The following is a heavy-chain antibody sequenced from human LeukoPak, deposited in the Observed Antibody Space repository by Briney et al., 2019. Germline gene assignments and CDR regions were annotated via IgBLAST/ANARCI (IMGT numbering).Heavy chain of an antibody. CDR1: GFTFSSYS. J-gene: IGHJ4*02. V-gene: IGHV3-21*04. Sequence: GGSLRLSCAASGFTFSSYSMSWVRQAPGKGLEWVSSISSSSTYIYYADSVKGRFTISRDNSKNTLYLQMNSLRAEDTAVYYCAKGKWFGDTPGTEFDYWGQGTLVTVSS. CDR2: ISSSSTYI. D-gene: IGHD3-10*01. CDR3: AKGKWFGDTPGTEFDY.